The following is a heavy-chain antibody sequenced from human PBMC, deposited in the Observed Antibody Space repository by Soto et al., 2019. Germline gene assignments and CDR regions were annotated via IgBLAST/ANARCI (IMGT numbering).Heavy chain of an antibody. V-gene: IGHV3-23*04. Sequence: VQLVQSGAEVKKPGSSVKVSCKASGGTFSSYAMSWVRQAPGKGLEWVSAISGSGGSTYYADSVKGRFTISRDNSKNTLYLQMNSLRAEDTAVYYCAKGYYYDSSGYYYFDYWGQGTVVTVSS. D-gene: IGHD3-22*01. CDR3: AKGYYYDSSGYYYFDY. J-gene: IGHJ4*02. CDR1: GGTFSSYA. CDR2: ISGSGGST.